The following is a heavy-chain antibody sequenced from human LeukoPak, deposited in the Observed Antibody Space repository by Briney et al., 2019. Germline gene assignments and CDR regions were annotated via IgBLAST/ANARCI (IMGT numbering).Heavy chain of an antibody. CDR3: AKVDNWKYGHHDF. Sequence: GGSLRLSCAVSGLTFNNYAMSWVRQAPGKGLEWVSSIGGSDGTTYYADSVKGRFTISRDNSKYTLSLQMNSLRTEDTAVYYCAKVDNWKYGHHDFWGQRTPLTVSS. J-gene: IGHJ4*02. V-gene: IGHV3-23*01. CDR2: IGGSDGTT. CDR1: GLTFNNYA. D-gene: IGHD1-1*01.